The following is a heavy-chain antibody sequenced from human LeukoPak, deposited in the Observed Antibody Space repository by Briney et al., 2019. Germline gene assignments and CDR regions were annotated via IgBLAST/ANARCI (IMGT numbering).Heavy chain of an antibody. Sequence: SETLSLTCSVSGGSITRYYWSWIRQPPGRGLEWIGFVYSNGNTNYKPSLKSGVTISVDASKNHFSLTLTSVTAADTAVYYCARHYDFWTGSYFDWGQGTLVTVSS. J-gene: IGHJ4*02. V-gene: IGHV4-59*08. CDR1: GGSITRYY. CDR2: VYSNGNT. D-gene: IGHD3-3*01. CDR3: ARHYDFWTGSYFD.